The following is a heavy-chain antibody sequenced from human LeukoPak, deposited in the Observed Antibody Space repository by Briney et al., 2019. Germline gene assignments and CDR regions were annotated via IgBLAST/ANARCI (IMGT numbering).Heavy chain of an antibody. CDR2: ISGSGDST. CDR1: GFTFSSYA. Sequence: GGSLRLSCAASGFTFSSYAMSWVRQAPGKGLEWVSAISGSGDSTYYADSVKGRFTISRDNSKDTLYLRMSSVRVDDTAVYYCARDRGRYYDSRGFYWGYYFDSWGQGILVTVST. CDR3: ARDRGRYYDSRGFYWGYYFDS. D-gene: IGHD3-22*01. J-gene: IGHJ4*02. V-gene: IGHV3-23*01.